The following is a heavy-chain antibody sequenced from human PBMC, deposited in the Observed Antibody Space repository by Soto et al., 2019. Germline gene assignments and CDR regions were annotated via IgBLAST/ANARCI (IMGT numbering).Heavy chain of an antibody. D-gene: IGHD2-2*01. CDR1: GFTFSNHA. V-gene: IGHV3-23*01. J-gene: IGHJ4*02. Sequence: EVQLLESGGALVQPGGSLRLSCAASGFTFSNHAMNWVRQAPGKGLEWVSTISDSGSTYYADSVKGLFTISRDNSKNTLYLQIKSLGAEETCVYYCARDPGGHYCTSTSCLYFFDHWGQGTLVIVSS. CDR3: ARDPGGHYCTSTSCLYFFDH. CDR2: ISDSGST.